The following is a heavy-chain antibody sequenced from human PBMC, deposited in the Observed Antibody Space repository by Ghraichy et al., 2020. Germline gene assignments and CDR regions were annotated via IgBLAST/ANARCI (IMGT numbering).Heavy chain of an antibody. Sequence: GGSLRLSCAASGFTVSSNYMSWVRQAPGKGLEWVSVIYSGGSTYYADSVKGRFTISRDNSKNTLYLQMNSLRAEDTAVYYCARRPYSSSSGYYYYYMDVWGKGTTVTVSS. J-gene: IGHJ6*03. D-gene: IGHD6-6*01. CDR1: GFTVSSNY. CDR3: ARRPYSSSSGYYYYYMDV. CDR2: IYSGGST. V-gene: IGHV3-66*04.